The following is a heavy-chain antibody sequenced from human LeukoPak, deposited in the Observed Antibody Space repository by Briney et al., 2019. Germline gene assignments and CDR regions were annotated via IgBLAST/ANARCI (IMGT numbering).Heavy chain of an antibody. J-gene: IGHJ4*02. Sequence: GPVKVSCKASGYTFTDNWMHWVRQAPGQGLEWIGLINTNSGATSNAQSFQGRVTMTRDTSISTAYMELGRLRLDDTAVYYCARGDGTSWHGYWGQGTLVIVSS. V-gene: IGHV1-2*02. CDR3: ARGDGTSWHGY. CDR2: INTNSGAT. CDR1: GYTFTDNW. D-gene: IGHD6-13*01.